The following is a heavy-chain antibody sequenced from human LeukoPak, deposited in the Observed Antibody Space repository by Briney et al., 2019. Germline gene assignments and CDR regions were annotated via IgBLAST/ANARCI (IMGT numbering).Heavy chain of an antibody. CDR2: ISAYNGNT. J-gene: IGHJ6*02. CDR1: GYTFTSYG. Sequence: ASVTVSCTASGYTFTSYGMSWVRQAPGQGLEWIGWISAYNGNTNYAQKLQGRVTITTDTSTSTAYMELRSLRSDDTAVYYCARGGCSSTSCYSPYYYYGMDVWGQGTTVTVSS. V-gene: IGHV1-18*01. CDR3: ARGGCSSTSCYSPYYYYGMDV. D-gene: IGHD2-2*02.